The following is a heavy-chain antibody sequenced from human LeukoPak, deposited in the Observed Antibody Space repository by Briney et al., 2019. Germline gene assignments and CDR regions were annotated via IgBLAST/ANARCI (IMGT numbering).Heavy chain of an antibody. D-gene: IGHD3-3*01. CDR3: VQSITMFIG. V-gene: IGHV3-23*01. CDR1: GLNFSNYG. Sequence: GGSLRLSCEASGLNFSNYGMSWVRQAPGKGLEWVSGITSDGSTYYADSVKGRFTISRDNAKNFLYLQMNSLRAEDTALYYCVQSITMFIGWGQGTRVTVSS. J-gene: IGHJ4*02. CDR2: ITSDGST.